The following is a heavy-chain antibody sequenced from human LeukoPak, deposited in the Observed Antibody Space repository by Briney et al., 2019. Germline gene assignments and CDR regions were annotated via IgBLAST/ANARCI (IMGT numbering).Heavy chain of an antibody. CDR1: GSTFSSYA. Sequence: GGSLRLSCAASGSTFSSYAMSWVRQAPGKGLEWVSAISGSGGSTYYADSVKGRFTISRDNSKNTLYLQMNSLRAEDTAVYYCAKDFTKYDFWSGSNWFDPWGQGTLVTVSS. D-gene: IGHD3-3*01. CDR2: ISGSGGST. V-gene: IGHV3-23*01. CDR3: AKDFTKYDFWSGSNWFDP. J-gene: IGHJ5*02.